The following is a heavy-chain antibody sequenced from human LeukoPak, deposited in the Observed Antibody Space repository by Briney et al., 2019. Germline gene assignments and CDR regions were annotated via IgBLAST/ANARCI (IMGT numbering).Heavy chain of an antibody. D-gene: IGHD3-22*01. J-gene: IGHJ3*01. Sequence: GGSLRLSCAASGFTVSNKYMTWVRQAPGKGLEWVSLIYSDGRTYYADSVKGRCTISRDNSKNTLYLQMNSLRAEDTAVYFCARGLFLSGYLDAFDVWGQGTVVTVSS. CDR3: ARGLFLSGYLDAFDV. CDR1: GFTVSNKY. CDR2: IYSDGRT. V-gene: IGHV3-53*01.